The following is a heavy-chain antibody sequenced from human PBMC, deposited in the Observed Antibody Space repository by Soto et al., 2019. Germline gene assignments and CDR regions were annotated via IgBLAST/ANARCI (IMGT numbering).Heavy chain of an antibody. CDR1: GGFNSYS. CDR3: ARGGPVIIPAATNWFDP. D-gene: IGHD2-2*01. V-gene: IGHV1-69*06. CDR2: IIPIFATP. Sequence: QVQLVQSGPEVKKPGSSVKVSCKGSGGFNSYSISWVRQAPGQGPEWMGGIIPIFATPTYAQNFQGRVTITADKSTSTAYMELSRLTSEYTAVYYCARGGPVIIPAATNWFDPWGQGTLVSVSS. J-gene: IGHJ5*02.